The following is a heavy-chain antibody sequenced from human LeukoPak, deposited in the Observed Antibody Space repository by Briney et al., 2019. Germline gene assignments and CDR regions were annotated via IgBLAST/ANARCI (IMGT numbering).Heavy chain of an antibody. V-gene: IGHV4-39*07. CDR2: INHSGST. CDR3: ARERLWLNYFDY. D-gene: IGHD5-18*01. J-gene: IGHJ4*02. CDR1: GGSISSGGYY. Sequence: SETLSLTCTVSGGSISSGGYYWSWIRQHPGKGLEWIGEINHSGSTNYNPSLKSRVTISVDTSKNQFSLKLSSVTAADTAVYYCARERLWLNYFDYWGQGTLVTVSS.